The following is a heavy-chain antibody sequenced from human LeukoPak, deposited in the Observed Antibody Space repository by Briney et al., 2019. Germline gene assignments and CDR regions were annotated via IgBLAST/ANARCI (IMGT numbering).Heavy chain of an antibody. V-gene: IGHV4-61*01. CDR3: ASGHYDSSGYVDDY. D-gene: IGHD3-22*01. CDR1: GGSISSSSYY. J-gene: IGHJ4*02. CDR2: IYYSGST. Sequence: SETLSLTCTVSGGSISSSSYYWSWIRQPPGTGLEWIGYIYYSGSTNYNPSLKSRVTISVDTSKNQFSLKLSSVTAADTAVYYCASGHYDSSGYVDDYWGQGTLVTVSS.